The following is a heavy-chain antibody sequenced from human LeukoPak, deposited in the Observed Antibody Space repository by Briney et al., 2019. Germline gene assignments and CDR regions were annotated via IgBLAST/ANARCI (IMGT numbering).Heavy chain of an antibody. Sequence: PSETLSLTCTVSGGSISGYYWSWIRQPLGKGLEWIAFISNTGDTKYNPSLKSRVTMSVDTSKNQFSLKLTSVTAADTAVYYCARRGFLDLWGQGTLLTVSS. CDR1: GGSISGYY. V-gene: IGHV4-59*01. J-gene: IGHJ4*02. CDR2: ISNTGDT. CDR3: ARRGFLDL.